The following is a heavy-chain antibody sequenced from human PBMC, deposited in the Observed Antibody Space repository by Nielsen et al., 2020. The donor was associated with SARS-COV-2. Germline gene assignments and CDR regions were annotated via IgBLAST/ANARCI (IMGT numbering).Heavy chain of an antibody. Sequence: GVLKISCAASGFAFSGYTMNWVRQAPGKGLEWVSYISSGSSTMYYADSVKGRFTISRDNAKNSLYLRMNSLRAEDTAVYYCARDREPGYNAVDYWGQGTLVTVSS. CDR2: ISSGSSTM. D-gene: IGHD1-14*01. CDR3: ARDREPGYNAVDY. V-gene: IGHV3-48*01. J-gene: IGHJ4*02. CDR1: GFAFSGYT.